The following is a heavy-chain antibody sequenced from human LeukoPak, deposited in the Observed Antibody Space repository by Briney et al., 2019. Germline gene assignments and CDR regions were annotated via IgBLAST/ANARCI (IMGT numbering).Heavy chain of an antibody. CDR1: GGSISSYY. D-gene: IGHD3-22*01. V-gene: IGHV4-4*07. CDR2: IYSSGST. J-gene: IGHJ3*02. CDR3: ARRSSGYSDAFDI. Sequence: SETLSLTCTVSGGSISSYYWTWIRQPAGRGLEWIGRIYSSGSTNYNPSLKSRVTISVDTSKNQFSLKLSSVTAADTAVYYCARRSSGYSDAFDIWGQGTMVTVSS.